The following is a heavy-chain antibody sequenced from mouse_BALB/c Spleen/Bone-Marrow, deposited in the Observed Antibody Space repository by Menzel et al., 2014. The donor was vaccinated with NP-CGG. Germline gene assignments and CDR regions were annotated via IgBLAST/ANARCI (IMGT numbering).Heavy chain of an antibody. CDR2: IDPANGNT. CDR1: GFNIKDTY. D-gene: IGHD2-14*01. J-gene: IGHJ3*01. V-gene: IGHV14-3*02. Sequence: VQLQQSGAELVKPGASVKLSCTASGFNIKDTYMHWGKQRPEQGLEWIGRIDPANGNTKYDPKFQGKATITADTSSNTAYLQLSSLTSEDTAVYYCASYYRYDRRFAYWGQGTLVTVSA. CDR3: ASYYRYDRRFAY.